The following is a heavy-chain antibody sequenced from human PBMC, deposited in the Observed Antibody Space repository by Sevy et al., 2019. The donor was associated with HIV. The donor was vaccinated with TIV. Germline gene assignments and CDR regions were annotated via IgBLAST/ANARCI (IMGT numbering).Heavy chain of an antibody. D-gene: IGHD2-2*01. Sequence: GGSLRLSCAASGFTFSSYSMNWVRQAPGKGLEWVSSISSSSNYIYYADSVKGRFTISRDNAKNSLYLQMSSLRAEDKAVYYCARVGCSITSCPVYDAFDIWGQGTMVTVSS. CDR1: GFTFSSYS. CDR2: ISSSSNYI. V-gene: IGHV3-21*01. CDR3: ARVGCSITSCPVYDAFDI. J-gene: IGHJ3*02.